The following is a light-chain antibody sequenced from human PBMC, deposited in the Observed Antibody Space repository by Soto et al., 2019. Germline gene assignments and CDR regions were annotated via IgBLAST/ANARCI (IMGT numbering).Light chain of an antibody. CDR3: QQRSNWPPT. Sequence: EIVLTQSPVTLSLSPGERATLSCRASQSVSSSLVWYQQKPGQAPRLLIYDASNRATGIPARFSGSGSGTDFTLTISSLEPEDFAVYYCQQRSNWPPTFAQGTRLEMK. V-gene: IGKV3-11*01. CDR1: QSVSSS. CDR2: DAS. J-gene: IGKJ5*01.